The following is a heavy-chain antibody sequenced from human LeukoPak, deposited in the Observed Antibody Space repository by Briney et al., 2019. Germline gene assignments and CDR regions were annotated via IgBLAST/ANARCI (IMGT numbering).Heavy chain of an antibody. CDR2: SAYNGNT. J-gene: IGHJ5*02. V-gene: IGHV1-18*01. CDR3: ARDLATVTTIWFDP. D-gene: IGHD4-17*01. Sequence: SAYNGNTNYAQKLQGRVTMTTDTSTSTAYMELRSLRSDDTAVYYCARDLATVTTIWFDPWGQGTLVTVS.